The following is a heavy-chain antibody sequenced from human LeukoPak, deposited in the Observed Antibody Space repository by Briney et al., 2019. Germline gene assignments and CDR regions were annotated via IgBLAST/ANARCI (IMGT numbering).Heavy chain of an antibody. Sequence: ASVKVSCKASGYTFTSYDINWVRQAPGQGLEWMGWMNANTGNTDYAQKFQGRVTMTRNTSISTAYMELSSLRSEDTAVYYCARGVGGRRYCSGGSCSPTIYYFDYWGQGTLVTVSS. CDR2: MNANTGNT. D-gene: IGHD2-15*01. J-gene: IGHJ4*02. CDR1: GYTFTSYD. V-gene: IGHV1-8*01. CDR3: ARGVGGRRYCSGGSCSPTIYYFDY.